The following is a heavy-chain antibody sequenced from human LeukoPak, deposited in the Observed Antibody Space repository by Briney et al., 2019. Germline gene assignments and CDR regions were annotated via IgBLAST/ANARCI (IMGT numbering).Heavy chain of an antibody. D-gene: IGHD4-17*01. CDR1: GYTFTSYG. J-gene: IGHJ5*02. Sequence: ASVKVSCKASGYTFTSYGISWVRQAPGQGLEWMGGIIPIFGTANYAQKFQGRVTITADKSTSTAYMELSSLRSEDTAVYYCARAYYGEKYNWFDPWGQGTLVTVSS. CDR2: IIPIFGTA. V-gene: IGHV1-69*06. CDR3: ARAYYGEKYNWFDP.